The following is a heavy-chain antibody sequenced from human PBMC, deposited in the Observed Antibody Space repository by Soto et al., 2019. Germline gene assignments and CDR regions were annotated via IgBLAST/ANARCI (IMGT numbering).Heavy chain of an antibody. D-gene: IGHD6-19*01. J-gene: IGHJ4*02. CDR1: GFTFSSYA. CDR3: AKRLSGWYYVDF. CDR2: ITGSGAAT. Sequence: PGGSLRLSCAASGFTFSSYAMTWVRQAPGKGLEWVSAITGSGAATFYADSVKGRFTISRDNSKNTLYLQMNSLRAEDTAVYYCAKRLSGWYYVDFWGQGTLVTVSS. V-gene: IGHV3-23*01.